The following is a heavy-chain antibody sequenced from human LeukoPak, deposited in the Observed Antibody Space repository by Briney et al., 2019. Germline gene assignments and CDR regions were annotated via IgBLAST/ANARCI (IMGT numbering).Heavy chain of an antibody. D-gene: IGHD2-15*01. CDR2: IYHSGST. J-gene: IGHJ6*02. Sequence: SETLSLTCTVSGYSISSGYYWGWIRQPPGKGLEWIGSIYHSGSTYYNPSLKSRVTISVDTSKNQFSLKLSSVTAADTAVYYCARVVRSGYYYYYGMDVWGQGTTVTVSS. CDR3: ARVVRSGYYYYYGMDV. V-gene: IGHV4-38-2*02. CDR1: GYSISSGYY.